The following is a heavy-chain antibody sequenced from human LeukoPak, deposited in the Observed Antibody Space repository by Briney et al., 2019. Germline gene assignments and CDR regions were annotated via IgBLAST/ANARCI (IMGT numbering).Heavy chain of an antibody. V-gene: IGHV3-7*03. Sequence: GGSLRLSCAASGFTFSSYWMTWVRQAPGKGLEWVANIKQDGSEEYYVDSVKGRFTFSRDNSKNTLYLQMNSLRAEDTAVYYCARGGITMVRGVILRSYFDYWGQGTLVTVSS. CDR1: GFTFSSYW. CDR2: IKQDGSEE. CDR3: ARGGITMVRGVILRSYFDY. D-gene: IGHD3-10*01. J-gene: IGHJ4*02.